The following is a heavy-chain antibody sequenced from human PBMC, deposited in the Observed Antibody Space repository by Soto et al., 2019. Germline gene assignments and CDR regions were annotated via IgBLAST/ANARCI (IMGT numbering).Heavy chain of an antibody. D-gene: IGHD2-2*01. V-gene: IGHV4-59*08. CDR3: ARRRCSSTSCYAFDH. Sequence: LSLTCTVSGGSISSDYWSWIRQPPGKGLEWIGYIYYSGSTNYNPSLKSRVTISVDTSKNQFSLKLSSVTAADTAVYYCARRRCSSTSCYAFDHWGQGTLVTVSS. J-gene: IGHJ4*02. CDR2: IYYSGST. CDR1: GGSISSDY.